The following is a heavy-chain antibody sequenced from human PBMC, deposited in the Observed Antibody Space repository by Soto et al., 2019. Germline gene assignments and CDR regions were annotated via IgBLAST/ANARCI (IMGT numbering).Heavy chain of an antibody. D-gene: IGHD3-22*01. V-gene: IGHV1-69*13. Sequence: GASVKVSCKASGGTFSSYAISWVRQAPGQGLEWMGGIIPIFGTANYAQKFQGRVTITADESTSTAYMELSSLRSEDTAAYYCARVEGYYDSSGYHKGDYWGQGTLVTVSS. CDR2: IIPIFGTA. J-gene: IGHJ4*02. CDR3: ARVEGYYDSSGYHKGDY. CDR1: GGTFSSYA.